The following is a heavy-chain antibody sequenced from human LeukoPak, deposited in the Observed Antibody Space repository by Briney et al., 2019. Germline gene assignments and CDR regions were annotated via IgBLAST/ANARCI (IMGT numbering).Heavy chain of an antibody. D-gene: IGHD1-1*01. CDR3: AKANWVSNADAVW. Sequence: TGGSLRLSCAASGFSFSDYAMSWVRQAPARGPEWVSSIRGGDEPFYADSVKGRFTLSRDLSRNTVYLQLNDLRVEDTAIYYCAKANWVSNADAVWWGQGTQVTVSS. CDR1: GFSFSDYA. CDR2: IRGGDEP. V-gene: IGHV3-23*01. J-gene: IGHJ4*02.